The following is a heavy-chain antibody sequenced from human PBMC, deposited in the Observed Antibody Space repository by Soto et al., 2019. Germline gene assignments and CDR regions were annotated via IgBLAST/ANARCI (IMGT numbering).Heavy chain of an antibody. J-gene: IGHJ2*01. CDR3: AKGTSNILTGYPSCWFFDG. CDR1: GFTFSRYG. V-gene: IGHV3-30*18. D-gene: IGHD3-9*01. Sequence: QVQLVESRGGVVQHGGSLRLSCAASGFTFSRYGMHWVRQAPGKGLEWVAVISFDGSYTYYADSMKGRFIISRDNSNNTRYLQMISLRAEDTAVYYCAKGTSNILTGYPSCWFFDGWGRGTLVTVTS. CDR2: ISFDGSYT.